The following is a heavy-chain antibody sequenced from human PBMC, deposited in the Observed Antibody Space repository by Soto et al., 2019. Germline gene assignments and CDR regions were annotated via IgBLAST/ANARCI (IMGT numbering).Heavy chain of an antibody. V-gene: IGHV1-69*06. CDR1: GGTFSSYA. D-gene: IGHD2-2*01. Sequence: QVQLVQSGAEVKKPGSSVKVSCKASGGTFSSYAISWVRQAPGQGLEWMGGIIPIFGTANYAQKFQGRVTITADKSTSTAYMELSSLRAEDTAVYYWALGGRRDIVVLPAAERGWFDPWGQGTLVTVSS. J-gene: IGHJ5*02. CDR2: IIPIFGTA. CDR3: ALGGRRDIVVLPAAERGWFDP.